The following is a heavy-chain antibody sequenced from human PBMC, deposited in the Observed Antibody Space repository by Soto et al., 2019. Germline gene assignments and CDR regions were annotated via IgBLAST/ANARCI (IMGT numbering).Heavy chain of an antibody. Sequence: EVQLVESGGGLVQPGRSLRLSCAASGFTFDDYAMHWVRQAPGKGLEWVSGISWNSGSIGYADSVKGRFTISRDNAKNSLYLQINSLRAEDTALYYCAKVGSRNYFRGDYYYYGMDVWGQGTTVTVSS. CDR3: AKVGSRNYFRGDYYYYGMDV. CDR1: GFTFDDYA. CDR2: ISWNSGSI. V-gene: IGHV3-9*01. D-gene: IGHD1-7*01. J-gene: IGHJ6*02.